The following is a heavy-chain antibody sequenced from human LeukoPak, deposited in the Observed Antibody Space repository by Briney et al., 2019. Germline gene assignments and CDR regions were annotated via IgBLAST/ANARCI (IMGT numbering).Heavy chain of an antibody. Sequence: SETLSLTCTVSGGSISSGGYYWSWIRQHPGKGLEWIGYIYYSGSTYYNPSLKSRVTISVDTSKNQFSLKLSSVTAADTAVYYCARDLLNEGNHLDYWGQGTLVTVSS. CDR3: ARDLLNEGNHLDY. CDR2: IYYSGST. V-gene: IGHV4-30-4*08. J-gene: IGHJ4*02. D-gene: IGHD4-23*01. CDR1: GGSISSGGYY.